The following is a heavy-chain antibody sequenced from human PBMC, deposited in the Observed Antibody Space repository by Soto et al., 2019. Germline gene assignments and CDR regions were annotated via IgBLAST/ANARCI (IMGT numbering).Heavy chain of an antibody. CDR3: ARGDSTDCSNGVCSSSYYYAMHV. J-gene: IGHJ6*02. CDR2: IIPIVGTA. D-gene: IGHD2-8*01. Sequence: SVKVSCKASGGTFSSYAISWVRQAPGQGLEWMGGIIPIVGTANYAQKFQGRVTITGDESTSTAYMELSSLRSEDTAVYYCARGDSTDCSNGVCSSSYYYAMHVWGQGTTVTVSS. CDR1: GGTFSSYA. V-gene: IGHV1-69*13.